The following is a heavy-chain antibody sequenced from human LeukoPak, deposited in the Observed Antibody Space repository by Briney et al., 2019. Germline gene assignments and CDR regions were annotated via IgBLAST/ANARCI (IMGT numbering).Heavy chain of an antibody. J-gene: IGHJ4*02. CDR2: IYTSGST. D-gene: IGHD3-22*01. V-gene: IGHV4-4*07. CDR1: GGSISSYY. CDR3: ARSGRGYYDSSGYSLLFDY. Sequence: SETLSLTCTVSGGSISSYYWSWIRQPAGKGLEWIGRIYTSGSTNYNPSLKSRVTMSVDTSRNQFSLKLSSVTAADTAVYYCARSGRGYYDSSGYSLLFDYWGQGTLVTVSS.